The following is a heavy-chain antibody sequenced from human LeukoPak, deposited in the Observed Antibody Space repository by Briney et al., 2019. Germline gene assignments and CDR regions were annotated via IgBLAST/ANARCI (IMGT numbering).Heavy chain of an antibody. D-gene: IGHD6-13*01. CDR2: ISYDGSNK. J-gene: IGHJ4*02. V-gene: IGHV3-30*03. CDR3: ARVGAAADRNIDY. Sequence: GRSLRLPCAASGFTFSNYGMHWVRQAPGKGLEWVAVISYDGSNKYYADSVKGRFTISRDNSKNTVYLQMNSLRAEDTAVYYCARVGAAADRNIDYWGQGTLVTVSS. CDR1: GFTFSNYG.